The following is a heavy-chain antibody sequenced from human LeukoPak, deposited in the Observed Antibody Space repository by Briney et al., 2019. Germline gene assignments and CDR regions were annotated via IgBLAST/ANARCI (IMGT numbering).Heavy chain of an antibody. V-gene: IGHV1-2*02. CDR3: ARDAWLVGTTNLYYFDY. CDR2: INPNSCDT. CDR1: EYTFTDYY. D-gene: IGHD1-26*01. J-gene: IGHJ4*02. Sequence: GASVKVSCKASEYTFTDYYMHWVRQAPGQGLEWMGWINPNSCDTNYAQKFQGRVTMTRDPSISTACMALTRLRSDDTAVYYCARDAWLVGTTNLYYFDYWGQGTLVTVPS.